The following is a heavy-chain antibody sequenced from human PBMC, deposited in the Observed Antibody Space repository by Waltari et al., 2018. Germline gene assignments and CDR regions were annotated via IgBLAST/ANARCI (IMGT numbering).Heavy chain of an antibody. V-gene: IGHV3-23*01. CDR1: GLTFSSYA. CDR2: ISVGGGST. D-gene: IGHD2-15*01. J-gene: IGHJ4*02. CDR3: VRGGWLDS. Sequence: EVQLLESGGGLVLPGGSLRLSCAASGLTFSSYAMRWVRQAPGKGLEWVSAISVGGGSTNYADSVKGRFTISRDISKNTLYLQMNNLRVEDTAVYYCVRGGWLDSWGQGTLVIVSS.